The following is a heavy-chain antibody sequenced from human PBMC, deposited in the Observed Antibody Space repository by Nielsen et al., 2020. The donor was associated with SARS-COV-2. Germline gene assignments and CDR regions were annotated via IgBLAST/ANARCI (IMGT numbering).Heavy chain of an antibody. V-gene: IGHV4-38-2*01. CDR2: ISHSGST. CDR3: VRIDMATISVDY. J-gene: IGHJ4*02. CDR1: DYSFRSDFH. D-gene: IGHD5-24*01. Sequence: SETLSLTCSISDYSFRSDFHWGWIRQSPGKGLEWIGTISHSGSTYYRSSLKSRVTISVDTSKNQFSLKVNSVTAADTAVYYCVRIDMATISVDYWGRGTLVTVSS.